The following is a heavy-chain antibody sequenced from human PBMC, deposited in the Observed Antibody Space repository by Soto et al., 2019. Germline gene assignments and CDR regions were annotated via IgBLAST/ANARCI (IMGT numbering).Heavy chain of an antibody. CDR2: IYYSGST. J-gene: IGHJ4*02. Sequence: SETLSLTCTVSGGSISSGGYYWSWIRQHPGKGLEWIGYIYYSGSTYYNPSLKSRVTISVDTSKNQFSLKLSSVTAADTAVYYCARARTPRRTYYFDYWGQGTLVTVSS. CDR1: GGSISSGGYY. CDR3: ARARTPRRTYYFDY. D-gene: IGHD1-1*01. V-gene: IGHV4-31*03.